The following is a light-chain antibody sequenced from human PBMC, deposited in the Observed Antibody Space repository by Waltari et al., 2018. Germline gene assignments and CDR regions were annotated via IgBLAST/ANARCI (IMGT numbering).Light chain of an antibody. V-gene: IGLV3-21*04. CDR3: QVWDDVTNSGV. Sequence: SYVLTQPPSVSVDPGKTARLTCGGDDIESKSVNWYQQKPGQAPVLVMFYDNDRPSEIPARFSGSNSGNTATLTITWVEAGYEADYHCQVWDDVTNSGVFGGGTKLTVL. CDR2: YDN. CDR1: DIESKS. J-gene: IGLJ2*01.